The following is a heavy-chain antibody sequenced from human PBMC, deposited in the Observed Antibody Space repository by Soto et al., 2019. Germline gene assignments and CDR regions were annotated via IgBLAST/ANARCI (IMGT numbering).Heavy chain of an antibody. V-gene: IGHV3-30*18. CDR2: ISYDGSDE. CDR3: AKVLQDDFWSGSPLVGMDV. D-gene: IGHD3-3*01. CDR1: GSAFRTYG. J-gene: IGHJ6*02. Sequence: GESLKISCAASGSAFRTYGMHWVRQAPGKGLEWVALISYDGSDEYYADSVKGRFTISRDNSKNTLYLQMNSLRAADTAVYYCAKVLQDDFWSGSPLVGMDVWGQGTKVTVSS.